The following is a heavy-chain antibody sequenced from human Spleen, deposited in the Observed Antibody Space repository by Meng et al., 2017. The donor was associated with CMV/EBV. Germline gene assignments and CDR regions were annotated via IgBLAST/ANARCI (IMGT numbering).Heavy chain of an antibody. V-gene: IGHV4-34*01. CDR3: ARGRDGSADAFDI. J-gene: IGHJ3*02. D-gene: IGHD5-24*01. Sequence: SETLSLTCAVYGGSFSGYYWSWIRQPPGKGLEWIGEIEHSGSTNYNPSLKSRVSISVDTSKNQFSLKVSSVTAADTAVYYCARGRDGSADAFDIWGQGTMVTVSS. CDR2: IEHSGST. CDR1: GGSFSGYY.